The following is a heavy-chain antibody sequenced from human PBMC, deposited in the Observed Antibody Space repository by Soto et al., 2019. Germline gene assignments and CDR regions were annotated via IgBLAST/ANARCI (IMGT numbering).Heavy chain of an antibody. CDR3: ARGGTDYYEISVYFRGAFDT. Sequence: QVQLVQSGAEVKKPGSSVKVSCKASGGTFSSYAISWVRQAPGQGLEWMGGIIPIFGTANYAQKFQGRVTVTADESPSTPYMELSSLRAEDTALYYCARGGTDYYEISVYFRGAFDTWGQGTMVTVSS. V-gene: IGHV1-69*01. D-gene: IGHD3-22*01. J-gene: IGHJ3*02. CDR2: IIPIFGTA. CDR1: GGTFSSYA.